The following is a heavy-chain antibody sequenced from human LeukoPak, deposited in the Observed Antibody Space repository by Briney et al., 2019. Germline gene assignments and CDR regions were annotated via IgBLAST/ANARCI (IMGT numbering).Heavy chain of an antibody. CDR3: ARVWSAGSWFDY. J-gene: IGHJ4*02. CDR2: INPNSGGT. CDR1: GYTFTGYY. V-gene: IGHV1-2*02. Sequence: ASVKVSCKASGYTFTGYYMHWVRQAPGQGLEWMGWINPNSGGTNYAQKFQGRVTMTRDTSISTAYMGLSRLRSDDTAVYYCARVWSAGSWFDYWGQGTLVTVSS. D-gene: IGHD6-13*01.